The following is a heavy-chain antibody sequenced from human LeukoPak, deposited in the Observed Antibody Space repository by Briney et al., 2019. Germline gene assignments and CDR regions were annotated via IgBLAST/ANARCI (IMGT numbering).Heavy chain of an antibody. CDR1: GGSINTADHY. J-gene: IGHJ4*02. CDR2: IFRRGKT. D-gene: IGHD6-19*01. Sequence: SETLSLTCTVSGGSINTADHYWSWIRQTPGKGLEYIGYIFRRGKTYYSPSLKSRVTISVDTSKNQFSLKLSSVTAADTAVYYCARLSYSSGWPDYWGQGTLVTVSS. V-gene: IGHV4-30-4*01. CDR3: ARLSYSSGWPDY.